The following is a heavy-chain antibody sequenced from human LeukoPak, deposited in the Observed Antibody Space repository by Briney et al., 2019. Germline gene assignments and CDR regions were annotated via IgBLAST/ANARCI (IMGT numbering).Heavy chain of an antibody. Sequence: GGSLRLSCAASGFTLRDHSMDWGRQAPGKGLGWVGRARSQASGYSTEYAASVKGRFTILRDDSETSVYLQMNSLKTDDTAIYFCARDARYLTGTSSYYYYMDVWGKGTTVTVSS. CDR3: ARDARYLTGTSSYYYYMDV. D-gene: IGHD1-14*01. CDR1: GFTLRDHS. J-gene: IGHJ6*03. V-gene: IGHV3-72*01. CDR2: ARSQASGYST.